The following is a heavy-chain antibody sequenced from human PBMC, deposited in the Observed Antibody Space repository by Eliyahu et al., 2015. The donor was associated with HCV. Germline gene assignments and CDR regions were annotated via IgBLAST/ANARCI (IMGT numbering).Heavy chain of an antibody. V-gene: IGHV3-23*01. Sequence: EVQLLESGGGLVQPGGSLRLSCAASGFTFSSYAMSWVRQAPGKGLEWVSAISGSGGSTYYADSVKGRFTISRDNSKNTLYLQMNSLRAEDTAVYYCAEDDCSSTSCYADYWGQGTLVTVSS. J-gene: IGHJ4*02. CDR1: GFTFSSYA. D-gene: IGHD2-2*01. CDR3: AEDDCSSTSCYADY. CDR2: ISGSGGST.